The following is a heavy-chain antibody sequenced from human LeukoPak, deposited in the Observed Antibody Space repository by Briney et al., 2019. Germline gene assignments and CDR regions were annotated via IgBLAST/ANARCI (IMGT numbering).Heavy chain of an antibody. CDR2: IYYSEST. V-gene: IGHV4-59*12. CDR3: ARGIPFFMIRIREYFYL. J-gene: IGHJ2*01. D-gene: IGHD3-22*01. CDR1: GGSISSYY. Sequence: PSETLSLTCTVSGGSISSYYWSWLRQPPGRGLEWIGYIYYSESTKYKPSLKRRVTISVDASKNQFSLKLSSVTAAGTAVYYCARGIPFFMIRIREYFYLWGRGTLVTVSS.